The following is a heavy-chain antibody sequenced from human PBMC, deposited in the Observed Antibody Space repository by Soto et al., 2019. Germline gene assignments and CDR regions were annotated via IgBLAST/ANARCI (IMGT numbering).Heavy chain of an antibody. D-gene: IGHD3-22*01. CDR1: GFTFSSYA. V-gene: IGHV3-23*01. Sequence: PGGSLRLSCAASGFTFSSYAMSWVRQAPGKGLEWVSAISGSGGSTYYADSVKGRFTISRDNSKNTLYLQMNSLRAEDTAVYYCAKDGSAMIVVVITWYFDYWGQGTLVTVSS. CDR3: AKDGSAMIVVVITWYFDY. J-gene: IGHJ4*02. CDR2: ISGSGGST.